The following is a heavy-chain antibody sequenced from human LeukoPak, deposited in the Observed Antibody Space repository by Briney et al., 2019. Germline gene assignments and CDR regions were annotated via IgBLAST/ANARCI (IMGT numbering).Heavy chain of an antibody. D-gene: IGHD3-3*01. CDR2: IKEDGSLK. J-gene: IGHJ4*02. Sequence: GGSLRLSCAASGFTSSTYTMNWVRQAPGKGLEWVANIKEDGSLKYYVDSVKGRFTISRDNAKNSLYLQMSSLRVEDTAVYYCARDVLGRSGEQLDYWGQGTLVTVSS. CDR3: ARDVLGRSGEQLDY. CDR1: GFTSSTYT. V-gene: IGHV3-7*03.